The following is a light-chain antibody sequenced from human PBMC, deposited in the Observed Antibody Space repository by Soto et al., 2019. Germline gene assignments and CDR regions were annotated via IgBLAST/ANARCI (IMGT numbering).Light chain of an antibody. J-gene: IGKJ1*01. CDR3: QKYGNSPQT. CDR2: AAS. Sequence: ELVLTQSPGTMSLSPGERATLSCRSSQTVSSSFLAWYQQTPGQAPRLLIYAASSRATGIPDRFNGSGSGTDFTLTISRLEPEEFAVYYCQKYGNSPQTFGQGTKVDIK. CDR1: QTVSSSF. V-gene: IGKV3-20*01.